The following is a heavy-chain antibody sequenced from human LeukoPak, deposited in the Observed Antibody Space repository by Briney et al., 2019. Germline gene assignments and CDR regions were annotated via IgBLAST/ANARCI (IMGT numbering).Heavy chain of an antibody. D-gene: IGHD2-8*01. CDR2: FDPEDGET. V-gene: IGHV1-24*01. Sequence: ASVKVSCKVSGYTLTELSMHWVRQAPGKGLEWMGGFDPEDGETIYAQKFQGRVTMTEDTSTDTAYMELSSLRSEDTAVYYCATSRRCTNGVCFYYFGYWGQGTLVTVSS. J-gene: IGHJ4*02. CDR3: ATSRRCTNGVCFYYFGY. CDR1: GYTLTELS.